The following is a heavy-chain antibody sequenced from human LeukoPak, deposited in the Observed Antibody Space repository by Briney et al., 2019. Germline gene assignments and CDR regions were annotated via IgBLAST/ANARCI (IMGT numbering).Heavy chain of an antibody. Sequence: ASVKVSCKASGYTFTGYYMHWVRQAPGQGLEWMGWINPNSGGTNYAQKFQGRVTMTTDTSTSTAYMELRSLSSDDTAVYFCARDSEVIAEGYYYYYYMDVWGKGTTVTISS. CDR1: GYTFTGYY. CDR2: INPNSGGT. D-gene: IGHD2-21*01. V-gene: IGHV1-2*02. J-gene: IGHJ6*03. CDR3: ARDSEVIAEGYYYYYYMDV.